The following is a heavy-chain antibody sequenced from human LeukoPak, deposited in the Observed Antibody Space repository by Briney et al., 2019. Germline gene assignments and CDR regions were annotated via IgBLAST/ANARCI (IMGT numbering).Heavy chain of an antibody. J-gene: IGHJ4*02. CDR3: LRGDRRDY. V-gene: IGHV3-7*01. CDR2: IKEDGSEK. Sequence: GGSLRLSCAASGFAFSSYWMSWVRQAPGKGLEWVANIKEDGSEKYYVDSVKGRFIISRDNAKDSLYLQMNSLRVEDTAVYYCLRGDRRDYWGQGTLVTVSS. CDR1: GFAFSSYW.